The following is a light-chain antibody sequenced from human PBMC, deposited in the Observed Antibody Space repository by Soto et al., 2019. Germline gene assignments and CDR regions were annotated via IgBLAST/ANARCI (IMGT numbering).Light chain of an antibody. CDR1: PGVANY. V-gene: IGKV1-27*01. CDR2: GVS. CDR3: QHYRSAQMT. Sequence: DIQMTQSPSSLSASVGDRVTITCRASPGVANYLGWYQQKPGKVPKALIYGVSTLQSGVPSRFSGSGSDTDFTLTISSLQPEDAATYYCQHYRSAQMTFGQGTKVEIK. J-gene: IGKJ1*01.